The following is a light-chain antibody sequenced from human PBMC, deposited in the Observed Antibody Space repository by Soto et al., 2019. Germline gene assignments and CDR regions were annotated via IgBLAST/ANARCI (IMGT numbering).Light chain of an antibody. CDR2: DVS. V-gene: IGLV2-14*01. Sequence: QSALTQPASVSVSPGQSITISCTGTSSDVGGYNYVSWYQQHPGKAPKLMIYDVSNRPSGVSNRFSGSKSANTASLTISGLQAEDEADYYCSSHTSSSTSYVFGTGTKVTVL. CDR3: SSHTSSSTSYV. J-gene: IGLJ1*01. CDR1: SSDVGGYNY.